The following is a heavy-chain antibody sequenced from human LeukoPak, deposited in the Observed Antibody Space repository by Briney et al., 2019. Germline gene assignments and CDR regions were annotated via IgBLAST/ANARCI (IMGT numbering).Heavy chain of an antibody. J-gene: IGHJ5*02. Sequence: ASVKVSCKATGYTFTGYYMYWVRQAPGQGLEWMGWINPNSGGTNYAQKFQGRVTMTRDTSISTAYMELSRLRSDDTAVYYCAREGTDIVVVGRWFDPWGQGTLVTVSS. D-gene: IGHD2-2*01. CDR3: AREGTDIVVVGRWFDP. CDR2: INPNSGGT. CDR1: GYTFTGYY. V-gene: IGHV1-2*02.